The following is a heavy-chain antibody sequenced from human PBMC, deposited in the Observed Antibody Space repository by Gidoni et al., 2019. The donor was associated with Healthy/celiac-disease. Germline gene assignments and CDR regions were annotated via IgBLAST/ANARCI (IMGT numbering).Heavy chain of an antibody. Sequence: EVQLVESGGGLVKPGGSLRLSCAASGFTFSNAWMSWVRQAPGKGLEWVGRIKSKTDGGTTDYAAPVKGRFTISRDDSKNTLYLQMNSLKTEDTAVYYCTTEAGYSYGYPTGGYWGQGTLVTVSS. J-gene: IGHJ4*02. V-gene: IGHV3-15*01. CDR1: GFTFSNAW. CDR3: TTEAGYSYGYPTGGY. D-gene: IGHD5-18*01. CDR2: IKSKTDGGTT.